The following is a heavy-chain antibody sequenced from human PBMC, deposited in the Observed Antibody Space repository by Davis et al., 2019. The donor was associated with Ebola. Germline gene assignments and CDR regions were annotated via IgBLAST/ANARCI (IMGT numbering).Heavy chain of an antibody. CDR1: GGSFSGYY. D-gene: IGHD5-24*01. J-gene: IGHJ4*02. Sequence: MPSETLSLTCAVYGGSFSGYYWSWIRQPPGKGLEWIGEINHSGSTNYNPSLKSRVTISVDTSKNQFFLNLTSVTAADTAVYYCARVSDGLDGWGQGTLVTVSS. CDR3: ARVSDGLDG. V-gene: IGHV4-34*01. CDR2: INHSGST.